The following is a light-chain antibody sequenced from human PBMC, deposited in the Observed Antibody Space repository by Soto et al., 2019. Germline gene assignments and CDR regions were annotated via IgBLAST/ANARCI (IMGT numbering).Light chain of an antibody. J-gene: IGKJ4*01. CDR1: QSISYF. Sequence: DIQMTQSPSSLSASVGDRVTITCRASQSISYFLNCYQQKPGKAPTLLIYTASNLQDGVPSRFTGSGSGTDVTLTISSLEPEDFEIYYCQQGYRTPLSFGGGTKVEI. V-gene: IGKV1-39*01. CDR2: TAS. CDR3: QQGYRTPLS.